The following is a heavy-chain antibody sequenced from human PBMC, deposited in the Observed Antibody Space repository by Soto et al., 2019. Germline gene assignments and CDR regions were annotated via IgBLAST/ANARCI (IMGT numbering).Heavy chain of an antibody. Sequence: GSLRLSCAASGFTFSIYAMSWVRQAPGKGLEWVSAISGSGGSTYYADSVKGRFTISRDNSKNTLYLQMNSLRAEDTAVYYCAKDLGFYYYYGMDVWGQGTTVTVSS. CDR3: AKDLGFYYYYGMDV. CDR2: ISGSGGST. D-gene: IGHD1-26*01. J-gene: IGHJ6*02. CDR1: GFTFSIYA. V-gene: IGHV3-23*01.